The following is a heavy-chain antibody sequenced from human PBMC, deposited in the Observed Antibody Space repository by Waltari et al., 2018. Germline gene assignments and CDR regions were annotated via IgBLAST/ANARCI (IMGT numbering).Heavy chain of an antibody. CDR1: GGSISSSSSY. J-gene: IGHJ6*03. V-gene: IGHV4-39*01. CDR2: IYYSGST. CDR3: ARLFYYYYYMDV. Sequence: QLQLQESGPGLVKPSETLSLTCTVSGGSISSSSSYWGWIRQPPGKGLEWIGSIYYSGSTYYNPSLKSRVTISVDTSKNQFSLKLSSVTAADTAVYYCARLFYYYYYMDVWGKGTTVTVSS.